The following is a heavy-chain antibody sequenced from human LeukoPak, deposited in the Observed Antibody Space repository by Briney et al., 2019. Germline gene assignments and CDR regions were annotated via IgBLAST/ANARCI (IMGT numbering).Heavy chain of an antibody. D-gene: IGHD1-26*01. CDR3: AKKAQAQGWELLSIDY. V-gene: IGHV3-30*02. CDR2: IRYDGNNK. Sequence: PGGSLRLSCAASGFTFSSYGMHWVRQAPGKGLEWVTFIRYDGNNKYYADSVKRRFTISRDNSKNTLYLQMNSLRAEDTAVYYCAKKAQAQGWELLSIDYWGQGTLVTVSS. J-gene: IGHJ4*02. CDR1: GFTFSSYG.